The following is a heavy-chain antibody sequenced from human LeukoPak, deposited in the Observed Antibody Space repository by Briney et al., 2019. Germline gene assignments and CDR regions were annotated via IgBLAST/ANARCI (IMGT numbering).Heavy chain of an antibody. CDR3: ARQPYTSRAYYFDY. J-gene: IGHJ4*02. CDR1: GDSISSYY. V-gene: IGHV4-59*08. CDR2: IFHSGNT. Sequence: PPETLSLTCIVSGDSISSYYWSWIRQPPGKGLEWIGYIFHSGNTNYNPSLKSRVTMSIDTSKNQFSLRLSSGTAADTAVYYCARQPYTSRAYYFDYWGPGTLVSVSS. D-gene: IGHD3-16*01.